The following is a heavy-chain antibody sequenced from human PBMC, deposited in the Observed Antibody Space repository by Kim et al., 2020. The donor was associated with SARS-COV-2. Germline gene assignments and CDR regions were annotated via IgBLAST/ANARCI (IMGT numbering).Heavy chain of an antibody. CDR1: GGSFSGYY. V-gene: IGHV4-34*01. D-gene: IGHD6-6*01. J-gene: IGHJ6*03. Sequence: SETLSLTCAVYGGSFSGYYWSWIRQPPGKGLEWIGEINHSGSTNYNPSLKSRVTISVDTSKNQFSLKLSSVTAADTAVYYCARGPARIAARRDYYYYYM. CDR3: ARGPARIAARRDYYYYYM. CDR2: INHSGST.